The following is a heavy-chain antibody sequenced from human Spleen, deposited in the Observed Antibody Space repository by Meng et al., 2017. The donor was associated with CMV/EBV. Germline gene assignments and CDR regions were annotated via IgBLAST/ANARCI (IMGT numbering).Heavy chain of an antibody. CDR1: GFTFSDYY. J-gene: IGHJ6*02. V-gene: IGHV3-11*01. CDR2: ISSSGSTI. Sequence: GGSLRLSCAASGFTFSDYYMSWIRQAPGKGLEWVSYISSSGSTIYYADSVKGRFTISRDNAKNSLYLQMNSLRAEDTAVYYCARALGYCSSTSCPGGLDYYYGMDVWGQGTTVTVSS. D-gene: IGHD2-2*01. CDR3: ARALGYCSSTSCPGGLDYYYGMDV.